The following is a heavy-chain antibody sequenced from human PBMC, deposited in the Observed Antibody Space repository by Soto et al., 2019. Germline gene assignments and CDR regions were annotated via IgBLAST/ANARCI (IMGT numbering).Heavy chain of an antibody. CDR3: TRDVARDSSARGWFDP. Sequence: PGGSLRLSCSASGFTFRSCAMNWVRQAPWKGLEWVSTISSNSAYIYYTDALRGRFTISRDNAKNSLHLQMNSLRAEDTAVYYPTRDVARDSSARGWFDPWCPRPFVSVSS. D-gene: IGHD6-13*01. CDR2: ISSNSAYI. J-gene: IGHJ5*02. V-gene: IGHV3-21*01. CDR1: GFTFRSCA.